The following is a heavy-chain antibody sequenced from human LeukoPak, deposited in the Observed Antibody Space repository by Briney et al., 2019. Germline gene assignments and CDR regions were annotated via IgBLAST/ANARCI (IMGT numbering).Heavy chain of an antibody. V-gene: IGHV6-1*01. CDR2: TYYRSKWYN. D-gene: IGHD3-22*01. CDR3: ARVSYYYDSSGYYFDY. J-gene: IGHJ4*02. CDR1: GDSFSSNSAA. Sequence: SQTLSLTCAISGDSFSSNSAAWNWIRQSPSRGLEWLGRTYYRSKWYNDYAVSVKSRITINPDTSKNQFSLQLNSVTPEDTAVYYCARVSYYYDSSGYYFDYWGQGTLVTVSS.